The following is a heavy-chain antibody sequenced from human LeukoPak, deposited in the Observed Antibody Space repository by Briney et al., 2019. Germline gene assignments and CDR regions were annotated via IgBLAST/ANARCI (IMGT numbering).Heavy chain of an antibody. D-gene: IGHD4-17*01. CDR3: AKDPKRGEYPLPFDY. V-gene: IGHV3-21*04. Sequence: RTGGSLRLSCAASGFTFSSYSMNWVRQAPGKGLEWVSSISSSSSYIYYADSVKGRFTISRDNSKNTLYLQMNSLRAEDTAVYYCAKDPKRGEYPLPFDYWGQGTLVTVSS. J-gene: IGHJ4*02. CDR2: ISSSSSYI. CDR1: GFTFSSYS.